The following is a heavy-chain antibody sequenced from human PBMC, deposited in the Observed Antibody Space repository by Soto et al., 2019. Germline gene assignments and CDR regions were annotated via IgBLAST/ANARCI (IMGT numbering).Heavy chain of an antibody. CDR1: GYTFTSYG. V-gene: IGHV1-18*01. CDR2: ISAYNGNT. J-gene: IGHJ4*02. Sequence: QVQLVQSGAEVKKPGASVKVSCKASGYTFTSYGISWVRQAPGQGLEWMGWISAYNGNTNYAQKLQGRVTMTTNTPTSTAYRELRSLRADDTAVYYCARDLTEWLRGIDFWAQGTLVTVAS. CDR3: ARDLTEWLRGIDF. D-gene: IGHD5-12*01.